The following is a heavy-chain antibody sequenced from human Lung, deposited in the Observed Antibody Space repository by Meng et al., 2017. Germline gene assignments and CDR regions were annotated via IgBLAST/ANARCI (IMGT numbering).Heavy chain of an antibody. CDR2: INHSGST. J-gene: IGHJ4*02. D-gene: IGHD4-11*01. CDR3: ARGPTTMAHDFNY. Sequence: QVQLQQWGARLLTPSETLSLTCVVSGGSFSDYYWSWIRQPPGKEMEWIGEINHSGSTNYNPSLESRATISVDTSQNNLSLKLSSVTAADSAVYYCARGPTTMAHDFNYWGQGTLVTVSS. V-gene: IGHV4-34*01. CDR1: GGSFSDYY.